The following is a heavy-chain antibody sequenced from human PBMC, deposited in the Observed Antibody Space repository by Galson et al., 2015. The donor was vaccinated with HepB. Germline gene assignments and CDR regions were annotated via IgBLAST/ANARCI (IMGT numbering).Heavy chain of an antibody. CDR3: ARAGHIWNYNPLTNWLDP. CDR2: FIPTFRTT. Sequence: SVTVSCKASGASFSSYAVSWVRQAPGQGLEWVGGFIPTFRTTTYAQMFQDRVSITADESSNTAFMELSNLKSEDTAVYYCARAGHIWNYNPLTNWLDPWGQGTLVIVTA. D-gene: IGHD1-7*01. CDR1: GASFSSYA. J-gene: IGHJ5*02. V-gene: IGHV1-69*13.